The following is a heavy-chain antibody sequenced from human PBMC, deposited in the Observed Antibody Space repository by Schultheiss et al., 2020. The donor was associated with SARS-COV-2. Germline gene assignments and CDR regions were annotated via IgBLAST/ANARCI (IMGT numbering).Heavy chain of an antibody. CDR2: IYYSGST. J-gene: IGHJ6*02. CDR1: GYSISSGYY. D-gene: IGHD6-19*01. V-gene: IGHV4-61*01. Sequence: SQTLSLTCAVSGYSISSGYYWSWIRQPPGKGLEWIGYIYYSGSTNYNPSLKSRVTISVDTSKNQFSLKLSSVTAADTAVYYCAKDYHFRSGWYKSRVGDGMDVWGQGTTVTVSS. CDR3: AKDYHFRSGWYKSRVGDGMDV.